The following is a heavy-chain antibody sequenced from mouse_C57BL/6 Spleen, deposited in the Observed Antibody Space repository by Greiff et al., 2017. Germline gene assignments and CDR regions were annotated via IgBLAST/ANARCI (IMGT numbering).Heavy chain of an antibody. D-gene: IGHD2-12*01. J-gene: IGHJ3*01. V-gene: IGHV1-53*01. CDR1: GYPFTSYW. Sequence: QVQLQQSGTELVKPGASVKLSCKASGYPFTSYWMPWVKQRPGQGLEWIGNINPSNGGTNYNEKFKSKATLTVDKSSSTAYMQLSSLTSEDSAVYDCASSRYSYWGFAYWGQGTRVTVAA. CDR3: ASSRYSYWGFAY. CDR2: INPSNGGT.